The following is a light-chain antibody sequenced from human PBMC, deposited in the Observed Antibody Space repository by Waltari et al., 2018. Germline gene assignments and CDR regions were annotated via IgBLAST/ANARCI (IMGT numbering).Light chain of an antibody. J-gene: IGKJ2*01. CDR2: WAS. CDR1: QSLSYSANNKNY. V-gene: IGKV4-1*01. CDR3: QQSYSTSST. Sequence: DIGMTQSPDSLAVSLGERATSNCKSSQSLSYSANNKNYLAWYQQKPGQPPKVLMYWASTRESGVPDRFSGSGSGTDFTLTISSLQAEDVAVYYCQQSYSTSSTFGQGTKLEIK.